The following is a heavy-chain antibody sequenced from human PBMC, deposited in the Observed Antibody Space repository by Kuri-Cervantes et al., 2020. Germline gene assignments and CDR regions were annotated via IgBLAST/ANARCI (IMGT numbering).Heavy chain of an antibody. CDR3: VKDDTSGWTYSFDY. J-gene: IGHJ4*02. D-gene: IGHD6-19*01. V-gene: IGHV3-9*01. CDR2: ISWNSVDI. CDR1: GFTFEDYA. Sequence: SLKFSCAASGFTFEDYAMHWVRQAPGKGLEWVSGISWNSVDIGYADSVKGRFTISRDNARRSLYLQMTSLRDEDTALYYCVKDDTSGWTYSFDYWGQGTPVTVSS.